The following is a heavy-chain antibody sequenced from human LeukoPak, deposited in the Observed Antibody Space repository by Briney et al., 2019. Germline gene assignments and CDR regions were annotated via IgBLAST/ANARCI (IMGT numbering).Heavy chain of an antibody. CDR1: GLTFSSYA. CDR2: ISGSGGST. CDR3: AKSVISGSYSRGAFDI. D-gene: IGHD1-26*01. Sequence: TGGSLRLSCAASGLTFSSYAMRWVRQAPGKGLEWGSAISGSGGSTYYADSVKGRFTISRDNSKNTLYLQMNSLRAEDTAVYYCAKSVISGSYSRGAFDIWGQGTMVTVSS. V-gene: IGHV3-23*01. J-gene: IGHJ3*02.